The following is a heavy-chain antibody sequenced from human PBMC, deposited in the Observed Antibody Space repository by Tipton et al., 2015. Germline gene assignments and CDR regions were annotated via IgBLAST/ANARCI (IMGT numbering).Heavy chain of an antibody. CDR1: GYTFTSYG. CDR3: ARARGRHGGLFDS. V-gene: IGHV1-18*01. Sequence: QLVQSGAELKKPGASVTVSCKASGYTFTSYGITWVRQAPGQGLEWMGWISPYNDNTYYSQNLQGRVTMTTDTSTSTAYMELRSLRSDDTAVYYCARARGRHGGLFDSWGQGILVTVSS. CDR2: ISPYNDNT. J-gene: IGHJ4*02. D-gene: IGHD4-23*01.